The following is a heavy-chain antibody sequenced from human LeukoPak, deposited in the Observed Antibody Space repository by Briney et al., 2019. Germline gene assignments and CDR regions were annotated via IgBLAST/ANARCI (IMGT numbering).Heavy chain of an antibody. CDR2: ITSSTNYI. CDR3: ARGRVGGTSHFDF. J-gene: IGHJ4*02. Sequence: GGSLRLSCVASGFTFSSYTMHWVRQAPGKGLEWVSSITSSTNYIYYADSVKGRFTISRDNAKNSLSLQMNSLRAEDTAVYYCARGRVGGTSHFDFWGQGTLVTVSS. D-gene: IGHD1-26*01. CDR1: GFTFSSYT. V-gene: IGHV3-21*01.